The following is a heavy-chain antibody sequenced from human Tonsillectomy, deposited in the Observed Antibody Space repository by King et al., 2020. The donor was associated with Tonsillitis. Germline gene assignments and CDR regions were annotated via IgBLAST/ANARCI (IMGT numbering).Heavy chain of an antibody. CDR3: AKYYYGSGSSLDY. V-gene: IGHV3-30*18. D-gene: IGHD3-10*01. J-gene: IGHJ4*02. Sequence: VQLVESGGGVVQPGRSLRLSCAASGFTFSSYGMHWVRQPPGKGLEWVAVISYDGSNKYYADSVKGRFTISRDNSKNTLYLQMNSLRAEDTAVYYCAKYYYGSGSSLDYWGQGTLVTVSS. CDR1: GFTFSSYG. CDR2: ISYDGSNK.